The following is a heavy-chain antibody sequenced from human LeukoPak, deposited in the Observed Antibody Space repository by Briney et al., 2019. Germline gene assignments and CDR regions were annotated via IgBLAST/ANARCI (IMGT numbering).Heavy chain of an antibody. CDR3: ARVRDGYNDAFDI. CDR2: INPSSGST. D-gene: IGHD5-24*01. J-gene: IGHJ3*02. Sequence: GASVKVSCKASGYTFTNYYMHWVRQAPGQGLEWMGLINPSSGSTSYAQKFQGRVTMTRDTSTSTVYLELSSLRSEDTAVYYCARVRDGYNDAFDIWGQGTMVTVSS. V-gene: IGHV1-46*01. CDR1: GYTFTNYY.